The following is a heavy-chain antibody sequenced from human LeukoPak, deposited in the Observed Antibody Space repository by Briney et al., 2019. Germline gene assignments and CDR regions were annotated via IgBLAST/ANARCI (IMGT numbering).Heavy chain of an antibody. Sequence: SETLSLTCTVSGGSISSSSSYWGWIRLPPGKGLEWIGTIYYSGSTYYNPSLKSRVTISVDTSKNQFSLKLSSVTAADTAVYYCARRSGYYQRDAFDIWGQGTMVTVSS. CDR1: GGSISSSSSY. J-gene: IGHJ3*02. CDR2: IYYSGST. V-gene: IGHV4-39*01. CDR3: ARRSGYYQRDAFDI. D-gene: IGHD3-22*01.